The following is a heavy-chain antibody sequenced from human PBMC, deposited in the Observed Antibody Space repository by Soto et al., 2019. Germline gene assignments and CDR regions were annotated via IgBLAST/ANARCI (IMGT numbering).Heavy chain of an antibody. CDR1: GGSISSSSYY. CDR3: ATYGINSSGYYGGDWFDP. J-gene: IGHJ5*02. Sequence: SETLSLTCTVSGGSISSSSYYWGWIRQPPGKGLEWIGSIYYSGYTYYNPSLKSRVTISVDTSKNQFSLKLSSVTAADTAVYYCATYGINSSGYYGGDWFDPWGQGTLVTVSS. V-gene: IGHV4-39*01. CDR2: IYYSGYT. D-gene: IGHD6-19*01.